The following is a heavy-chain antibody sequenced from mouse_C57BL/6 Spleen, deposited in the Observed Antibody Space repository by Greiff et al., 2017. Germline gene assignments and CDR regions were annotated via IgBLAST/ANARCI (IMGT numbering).Heavy chain of an antibody. Sequence: VQLQQPGAELVKPGASVKMSCKASGYTFTSYWITWVKQRPGQGLEWIGDIYPGSGSTNYNEKFKSKATLTVDTSSSTAYMQLSSLTSEDSAVYYCAREGGYGNYWYFDVWGTGTTVTVSA. J-gene: IGHJ1*03. V-gene: IGHV1-55*01. CDR3: AREGGYGNYWYFDV. CDR1: GYTFTSYW. D-gene: IGHD2-1*01. CDR2: IYPGSGST.